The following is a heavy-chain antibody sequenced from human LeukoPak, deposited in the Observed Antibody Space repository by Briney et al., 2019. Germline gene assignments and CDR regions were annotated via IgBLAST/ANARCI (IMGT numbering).Heavy chain of an antibody. Sequence: SETLSLTCTVSGGSISSYYWSWIRQPAGKGLEWIGRIYTSGSTNYNPSLKSRVTISVDTSKNQFSLKLSSVTAADTAVYYCAREGGYYDSSGYYYHFDYWGQGTLVTVSS. CDR3: AREGGYYDSSGYYYHFDY. V-gene: IGHV4-4*07. CDR2: IYTSGST. CDR1: GGSISSYY. J-gene: IGHJ4*02. D-gene: IGHD3-22*01.